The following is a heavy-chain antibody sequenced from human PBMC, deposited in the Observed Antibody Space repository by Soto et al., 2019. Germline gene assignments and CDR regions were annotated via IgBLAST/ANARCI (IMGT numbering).Heavy chain of an antibody. J-gene: IGHJ5*02. Sequence: QVQLVESGGGVVQPGRSLRLSCAASGFTFSSYGMHWVRQAPGTGLEWVAVIWYDGSNKYYADSVKGRFTISRDNSKNTLYLQMNSLRAEDTAVYYCARGLGYCSSTSCYVGTTPFSRNWLDPWGQGTLVTVSS. CDR3: ARGLGYCSSTSCYVGTTPFSRNWLDP. CDR2: IWYDGSNK. D-gene: IGHD2-2*01. V-gene: IGHV3-33*01. CDR1: GFTFSSYG.